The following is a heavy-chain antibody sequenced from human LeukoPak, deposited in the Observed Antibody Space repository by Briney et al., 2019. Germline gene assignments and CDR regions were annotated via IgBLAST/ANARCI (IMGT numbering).Heavy chain of an antibody. Sequence: PGGSLRLSCAASGFTFHSYAMTWVRQAPGKGLEWVSGISGSGGGTYYGDSVKGRFTISRDNSRNTMYLQMNSLRAEDTAVYYCANPPIGIAVADTLGDYWGQGTLVTVSS. D-gene: IGHD6-19*01. CDR1: GFTFHSYA. CDR3: ANPPIGIAVADTLGDY. V-gene: IGHV3-23*01. CDR2: ISGSGGGT. J-gene: IGHJ4*02.